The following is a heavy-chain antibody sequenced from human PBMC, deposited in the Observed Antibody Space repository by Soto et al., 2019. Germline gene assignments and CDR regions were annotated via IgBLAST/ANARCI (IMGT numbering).Heavy chain of an antibody. Sequence: GASVKVSCKASGYTFTSYGISWVRQAPGQGLKWMGGIITYSGNTNYAQKLQGRVTITTGESTSTAYMELSSLRSEDTAVYYCAREYTIFGVAKKGPDYYYGMDVWGQGTTVTVSS. D-gene: IGHD3-3*01. CDR2: IITYSGNT. CDR3: AREYTIFGVAKKGPDYYYGMDV. J-gene: IGHJ6*02. V-gene: IGHV1-18*01. CDR1: GYTFTSYG.